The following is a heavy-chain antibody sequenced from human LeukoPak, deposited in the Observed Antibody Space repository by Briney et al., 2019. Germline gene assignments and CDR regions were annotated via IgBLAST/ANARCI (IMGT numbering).Heavy chain of an antibody. D-gene: IGHD2-2*01. CDR3: VRDQGRPGDY. CDR1: GFTFSDHF. CDR2: TRNKAHNYTT. V-gene: IGHV3-72*01. J-gene: IGHJ4*02. Sequence: GGSLRLSCAASGFTFSDHFLDWVRQAPGKGLEWVGRTRNKAHNYTTSYAASVQGRFTISRHASKKLMYLQMNSLKTEDMAVYFCVRDQGRPGDYWGQGTLVTVSS.